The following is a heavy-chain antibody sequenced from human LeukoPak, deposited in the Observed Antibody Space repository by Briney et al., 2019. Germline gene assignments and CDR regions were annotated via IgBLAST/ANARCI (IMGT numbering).Heavy chain of an antibody. D-gene: IGHD3-3*01. V-gene: IGHV1-2*02. CDR1: GYTFTGNY. Sequence: ASVTVSCKASGYTFTGNYMHWVRQAPGQGLEWMGWINPRSGGTNYAQKFQGRVTVTRDTSTTTAYMELSRLRSDDTAVYYCVKMHYDFWSAFHIWGQGTMVTVSS. CDR3: VKMHYDFWSAFHI. J-gene: IGHJ3*02. CDR2: INPRSGGT.